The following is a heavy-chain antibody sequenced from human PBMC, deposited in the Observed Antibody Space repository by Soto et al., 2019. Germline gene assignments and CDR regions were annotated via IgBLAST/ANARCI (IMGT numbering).Heavy chain of an antibody. Sequence: QLQLQESGPGLVKPSETLSLTCTVSGGSISSSSYFWGWIRQPPGKGLEWIGNFYYSGSTYCNPSLKSRVTISVDTSKNQFSLKLSSVTAADTAVYYCARLYDSSGYYDYWGQGTLVTVSS. D-gene: IGHD3-22*01. V-gene: IGHV4-39*01. CDR1: GGSISSSSYF. CDR3: ARLYDSSGYYDY. CDR2: FYYSGST. J-gene: IGHJ4*02.